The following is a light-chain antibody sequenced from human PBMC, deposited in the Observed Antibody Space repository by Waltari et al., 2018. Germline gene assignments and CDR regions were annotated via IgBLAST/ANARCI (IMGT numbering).Light chain of an antibody. CDR2: EVN. Sequence: QSALTQPPSASGSPGQSVTLSCTGTSSEVGGYTFVSSYQQHPGRAPKLMIYEVNQRPSGVPDRFSGSKSGNTASLTVSGLQAEDEADYYCSSYAGSNNLVFGTGTKVTVL. V-gene: IGLV2-8*01. J-gene: IGLJ1*01. CDR3: SSYAGSNNLV. CDR1: SSEVGGYTF.